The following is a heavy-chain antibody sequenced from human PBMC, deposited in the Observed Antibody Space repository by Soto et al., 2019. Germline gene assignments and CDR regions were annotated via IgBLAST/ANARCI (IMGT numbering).Heavy chain of an antibody. J-gene: IGHJ2*01. Sequence: EVQLLDSGGGLVQPGGSLRLSCAASGFTFSGYALTWVRQAPGKGLEWVSAISGVGDATFYADSVKGRSTISRDNSKNTLYLQINTLRAEDTAVYYCARKVSGSTGRPDLWYFDLWGRGTLVTVSS. CDR1: GFTFSGYA. V-gene: IGHV3-23*01. CDR2: ISGVGDAT. D-gene: IGHD3-10*01. CDR3: ARKVSGSTGRPDLWYFDL.